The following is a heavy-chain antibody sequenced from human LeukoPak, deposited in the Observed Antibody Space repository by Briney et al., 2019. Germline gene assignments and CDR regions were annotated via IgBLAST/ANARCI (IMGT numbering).Heavy chain of an antibody. CDR2: ISSSGNSI. V-gene: IGHV3-11*01. CDR3: AREMEGDYGSGTFFDL. CDR1: DFVFSDYY. J-gene: IGHJ4*02. Sequence: GGSLRLSCAASDFVFSDYYMSWVRQAPGKGLEWVSYISSSGNSIYYADSVKGRFTISRDNAKNSLYLQMNSLRAEDTAVYYCAREMEGDYGSGTFFDLWGQGNMVTVSS. D-gene: IGHD3-10*01.